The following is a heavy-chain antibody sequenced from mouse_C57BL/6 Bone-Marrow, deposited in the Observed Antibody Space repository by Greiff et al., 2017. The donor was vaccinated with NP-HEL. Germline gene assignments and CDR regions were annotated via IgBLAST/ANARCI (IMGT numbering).Heavy chain of an antibody. V-gene: IGHV1-54*01. CDR2: INPGSGGT. D-gene: IGHD4-1*01. CDR3: ARSLLDWDRFAY. CDR1: GYAFTNYL. Sequence: VQLQQSGAELVRPGTSVKMSCKASGYAFTNYLIEWVKQRPGQGLEWIGVINPGSGGTNYNEKFKGKATLTADKSSSTAYMQLSSLTSEDSAVYFCARSLLDWDRFAYWGQGTLVTVSA. J-gene: IGHJ3*01.